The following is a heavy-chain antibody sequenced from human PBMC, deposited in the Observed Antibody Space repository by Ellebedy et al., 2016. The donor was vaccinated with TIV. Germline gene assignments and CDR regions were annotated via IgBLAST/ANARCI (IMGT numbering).Heavy chain of an antibody. V-gene: IGHV1-18*04. Sequence: AASVTVSCKASGYTFTSSGISWVRQPPGQGLEWMGWISAYNGNTNYAQKLQGRVTMTTDTSTSTAYMELRSLRSDDTAVYYSARVYDFWSGYYLDYWGQGTLVTVSS. J-gene: IGHJ4*02. D-gene: IGHD3-3*01. CDR3: ARVYDFWSGYYLDY. CDR2: ISAYNGNT. CDR1: GYTFTSSG.